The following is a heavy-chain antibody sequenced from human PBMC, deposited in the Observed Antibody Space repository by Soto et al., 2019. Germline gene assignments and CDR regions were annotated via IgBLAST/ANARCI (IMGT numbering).Heavy chain of an antibody. CDR2: INHSGST. D-gene: IGHD3-10*01. CDR1: GGSFSGYY. Sequence: SETLSLTCAVYGGSFSGYYWSWIRQPPGKGLEWIGEINHSGSTNYNPSLKSRVTISVDTSKNQFSLKLSSVTAADTAVYYCARGRELLWFGELLHYYYGMDVWGQGTTVTVSS. CDR3: ARGRELLWFGELLHYYYGMDV. V-gene: IGHV4-34*01. J-gene: IGHJ6*02.